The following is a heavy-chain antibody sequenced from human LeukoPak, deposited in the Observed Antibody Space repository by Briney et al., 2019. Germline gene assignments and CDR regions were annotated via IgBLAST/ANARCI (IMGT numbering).Heavy chain of an antibody. Sequence: GWSLRLSCAASGFIFSNHWMHWVRQVSGKGLVWVSRINTDGSDTSYADSVEGRFTISRDNARNTLFLQMNSLRVEDTAVYYCARNNWGIDDWGQGTLVTVSS. CDR1: GFIFSNHW. CDR2: INTDGSDT. CDR3: ARNNWGIDD. J-gene: IGHJ4*02. D-gene: IGHD7-27*01. V-gene: IGHV3-74*01.